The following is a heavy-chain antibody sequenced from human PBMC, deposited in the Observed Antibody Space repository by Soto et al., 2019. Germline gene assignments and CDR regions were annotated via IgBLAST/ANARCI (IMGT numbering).Heavy chain of an antibody. V-gene: IGHV4-59*01. Sequence: PSETLSLTCTVSGGSISSYYWPWVRQPPGKGLEWIGYVESSGSASYNPSLMSRVTISVDTSMNQFSLKLASVTAADTAVYYCARGGVTTVVIPKYYYFGLDVWGQGTTVTVSS. CDR3: ARGGVTTVVIPKYYYFGLDV. CDR2: VESSGSA. CDR1: GGSISSYY. D-gene: IGHD4-17*01. J-gene: IGHJ6*02.